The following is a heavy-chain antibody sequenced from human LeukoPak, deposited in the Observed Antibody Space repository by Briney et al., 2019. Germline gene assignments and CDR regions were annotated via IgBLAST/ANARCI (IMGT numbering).Heavy chain of an antibody. V-gene: IGHV4-34*01. CDR1: GGSFSGYY. CDR3: ARAKSRWFGELFNAFDI. D-gene: IGHD3-10*01. J-gene: IGHJ3*02. Sequence: SETLSLTCAVYGGSFSGYYWSWIRQPPGKGLEWIGEINHSGSTNYNPSLKSRVTISVDTSKNQFSLKLSSVTAADTAVYYCARAKSRWFGELFNAFDIWGQGTMVTVSS. CDR2: INHSGST.